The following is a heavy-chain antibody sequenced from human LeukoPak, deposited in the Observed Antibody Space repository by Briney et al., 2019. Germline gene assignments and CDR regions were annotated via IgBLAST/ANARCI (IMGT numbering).Heavy chain of an antibody. Sequence: GGSLRLSRATSGFNFDRYTIHWVRQAPGKGLEWVSLAGWAGGTTFYSDSVRGRFTFSRDSGRKSVYLQMNSLTTDDTAFYFCAKELDTMFFDYWGQGALVTVSS. J-gene: IGHJ4*02. CDR3: AKELDTMFFDY. CDR1: GFNFDRYT. V-gene: IGHV3-43*01. D-gene: IGHD3-10*02. CDR2: AGWAGGTT.